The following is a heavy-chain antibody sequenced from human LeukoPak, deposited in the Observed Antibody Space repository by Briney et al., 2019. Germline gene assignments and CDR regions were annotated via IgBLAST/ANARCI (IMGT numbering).Heavy chain of an antibody. Sequence: GGSLRLSCAASGFTYSSYSMNWVRQAPGKGLEWVSSISSSSSYIYYADSVKGRFTISRDNAKNSLYLQMNSLRAEDTAVYYCAREPVAQPFDYWGQGTLVTVSS. V-gene: IGHV3-21*01. CDR1: GFTYSSYS. CDR2: ISSSSSYI. CDR3: AREPVAQPFDY. D-gene: IGHD6-19*01. J-gene: IGHJ4*02.